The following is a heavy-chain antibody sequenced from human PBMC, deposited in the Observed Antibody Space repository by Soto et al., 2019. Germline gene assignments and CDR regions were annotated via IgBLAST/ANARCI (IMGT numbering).Heavy chain of an antibody. V-gene: IGHV1-2*02. CDR1: GYTFTGDY. Sequence: ASVKVSCKASGYTFTGDYMHWVRQAPGQGLEWMGWINPDSGGTKYAQKFQGRVTMTRDTSISTAYMELSSLRSDDTAFYYCARKVRDYNFDYWGQGALVTVSS. D-gene: IGHD4-17*01. CDR3: ARKVRDYNFDY. CDR2: INPDSGGT. J-gene: IGHJ4*02.